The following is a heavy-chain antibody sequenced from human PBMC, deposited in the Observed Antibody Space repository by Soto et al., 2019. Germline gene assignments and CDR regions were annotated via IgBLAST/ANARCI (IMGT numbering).Heavy chain of an antibody. Sequence: AENRSVACTGTDVSISIYYWSLIRQPPGMGLEWLGYVYYTGNTNYNPSLKSRVTLSLDTSRNQFSLKLTSMTAADTAVYYCAREFSTSTEAVDSWGQGSLVTVSS. V-gene: IGHV4-59*01. CDR3: AREFSTSTEAVDS. CDR2: VYYTGNT. CDR1: DVSISIYY. J-gene: IGHJ4*02. D-gene: IGHD6-6*01.